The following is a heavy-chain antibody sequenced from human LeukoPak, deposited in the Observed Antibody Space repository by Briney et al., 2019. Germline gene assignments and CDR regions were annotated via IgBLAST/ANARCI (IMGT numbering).Heavy chain of an antibody. CDR3: AREGEAVAGSFDY. Sequence: GGSLRLSCAASGFTVSSNYMSWVRQAPGKGLEWVSVIYSGGSTYYADSVKGRFTISRDNSKNTLYLQMNSLRAEDTAVYYCAREGEAVAGSFDYWGQGTLVTVSS. J-gene: IGHJ4*02. V-gene: IGHV3-66*01. CDR2: IYSGGST. CDR1: GFTVSSNY. D-gene: IGHD6-19*01.